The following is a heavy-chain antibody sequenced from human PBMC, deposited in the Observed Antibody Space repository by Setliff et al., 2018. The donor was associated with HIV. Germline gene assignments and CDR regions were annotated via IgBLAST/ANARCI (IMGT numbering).Heavy chain of an antibody. CDR2: IYSGGDT. J-gene: IGHJ4*02. Sequence: GGSLRLSCAASGFTVSSNYMSWVRQAPGKGLEWVSLIYSGGDTYYADAVKGRVTISRDNSKNVLYLQMNNLRADDTAVYYCAREPCSGGSCYSGYFDYWGQGTLVTVSS. CDR1: GFTVSSNY. D-gene: IGHD2-15*01. V-gene: IGHV3-66*02. CDR3: AREPCSGGSCYSGYFDY.